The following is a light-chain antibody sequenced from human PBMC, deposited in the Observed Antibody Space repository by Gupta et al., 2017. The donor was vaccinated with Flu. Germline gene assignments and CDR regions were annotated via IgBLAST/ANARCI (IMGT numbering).Light chain of an antibody. CDR2: GAS. Sequence: EIVMTQSPATLSVSPGERATLSCRASQSVSSNLAWYQQKPGQAPRLLIYGASTRATGIPARFSGSGYGTEFTLTISSLQSEDFAVYYCQQYNNWSTWTFGQGTKVEIK. CDR3: QQYNNWSTWT. V-gene: IGKV3-15*01. J-gene: IGKJ1*01. CDR1: QSVSSN.